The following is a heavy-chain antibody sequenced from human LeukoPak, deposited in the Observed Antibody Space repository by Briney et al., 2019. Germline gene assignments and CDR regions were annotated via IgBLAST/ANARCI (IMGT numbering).Heavy chain of an antibody. V-gene: IGHV4-4*09. J-gene: IGHJ4*02. Sequence: SETLSLTCTVSGGSISSYYWSWVRQPPGKGLEWIGYIYTSGSTNYNPSLKSRVTISVDTSKNQFFLKLSSVTAADTAVYYCARRGDYFDYWGQGTLVTVSS. D-gene: IGHD3-10*01. CDR2: IYTSGST. CDR1: GGSISSYY. CDR3: ARRGDYFDY.